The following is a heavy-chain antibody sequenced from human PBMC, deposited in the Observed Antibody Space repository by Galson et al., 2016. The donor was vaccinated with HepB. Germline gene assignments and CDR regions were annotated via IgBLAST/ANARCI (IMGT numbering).Heavy chain of an antibody. CDR2: IKSEAHGGTT. Sequence: SLRLSCATSGFIFGDYAVSWFRQAPGKGLEWVGFIKSEAHGGTTEYAASVKGRFTISRDDSKSIAYLQMNSLKIEDTAVYYCSRGYGSATRYWGQGTLVTVSS. D-gene: IGHD3-10*01. V-gene: IGHV3-49*03. CDR1: GFIFGDYA. J-gene: IGHJ4*02. CDR3: SRGYGSATRY.